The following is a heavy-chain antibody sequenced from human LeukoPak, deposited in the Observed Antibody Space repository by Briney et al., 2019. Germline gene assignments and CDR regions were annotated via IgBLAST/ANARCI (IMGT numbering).Heavy chain of an antibody. CDR3: ARGLGGYCSGGSCRPHNWFDP. Sequence: PSETLSPTCAVYGGSFSGYYWSWIRQPPGKGLEWIGEINHSGSTNYNPSLKSRVTISVDTSKNQFSLKLSSVTAADTAVYYCARGLGGYCSGGSCRPHNWFDPWGQGTLVTVSS. CDR2: INHSGST. J-gene: IGHJ5*02. D-gene: IGHD2-15*01. CDR1: GGSFSGYY. V-gene: IGHV4-34*01.